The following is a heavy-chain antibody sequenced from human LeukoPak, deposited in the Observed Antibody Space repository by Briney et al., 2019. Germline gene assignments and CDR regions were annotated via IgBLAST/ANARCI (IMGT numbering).Heavy chain of an antibody. D-gene: IGHD3-9*01. CDR2: IIGSGVNT. Sequence: PGASLRLSCAASGFTFSNYAMSCVRQAPGKGLEWVSAIIGSGVNTYYADSVKRRFTISRDNSKNTVFLQMNSLRVEDTAVYYCAKWGDYDVLTGYYVSDYWGQGTLVTVSS. CDR3: AKWGDYDVLTGYYVSDY. V-gene: IGHV3-23*01. J-gene: IGHJ4*02. CDR1: GFTFSNYA.